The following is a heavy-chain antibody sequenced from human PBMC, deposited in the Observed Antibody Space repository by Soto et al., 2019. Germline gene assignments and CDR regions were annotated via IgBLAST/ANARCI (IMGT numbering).Heavy chain of an antibody. Sequence: QVQLVQSGAEVKKPGSSVKVSCKASGGTFSSYAISWVRQAPGQGLEWMGGIIPIFGTANYAQKFQGRVTITXXEXTXRAYMELSSLRSEDTAVYYCARGGNNHYYLIDYFDYWGQGTLVTVSS. V-gene: IGHV1-69*05. CDR2: IIPIFGTA. CDR1: GGTFSSYA. CDR3: ARGGNNHYYLIDYFDY. D-gene: IGHD1-26*01. J-gene: IGHJ4*02.